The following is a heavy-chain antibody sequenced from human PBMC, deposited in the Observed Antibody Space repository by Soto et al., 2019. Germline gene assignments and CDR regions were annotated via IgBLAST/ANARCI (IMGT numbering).Heavy chain of an antibody. D-gene: IGHD1-7*01. V-gene: IGHV3-23*01. J-gene: IGHJ3*02. CDR3: ATLSVGAYNWNYPRGTNDAFDI. Sequence: GGSLRLSCAASGFTFSSYAMSWVRQAPGKGLEWVSAISGSGGSTYYADSVKGRFTISRDNSKNTLYLQMNSLRAEDTAVYYCATLSVGAYNWNYPRGTNDAFDIWGQGTMVTVSS. CDR1: GFTFSSYA. CDR2: ISGSGGST.